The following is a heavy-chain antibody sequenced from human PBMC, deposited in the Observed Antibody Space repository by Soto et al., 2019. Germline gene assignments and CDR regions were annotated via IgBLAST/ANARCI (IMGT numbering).Heavy chain of an antibody. J-gene: IGHJ4*02. CDR1: GGFISNYY. CDR3: ARGYGENTGNRPFDS. Sequence: SETLSLTCSVSGGFISNYYWSWIRQPPGKGLEWIGYISYSATTDYNPSLKSRVTISVETSKNQFSLKLTSVTAADTAVYYCARGYGENTGNRPFDSWGQGALVTVSS. D-gene: IGHD3-10*01. CDR2: ISYSATT. V-gene: IGHV4-59*01.